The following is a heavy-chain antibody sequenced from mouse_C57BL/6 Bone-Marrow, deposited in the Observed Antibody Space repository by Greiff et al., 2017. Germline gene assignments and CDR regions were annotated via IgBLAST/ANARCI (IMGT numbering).Heavy chain of an antibody. Sequence: EVQRVESGGGLVQPKGSLKLSCAASGFSFNTYAMNWVRQAPGKGLEWVARIRSKSNNYATYYADSVKERFTISRDDSESMLYLQLSNLKTEDTAMYYCVRLSYQGYFDYWGQGTTLTVSS. V-gene: IGHV10-1*01. D-gene: IGHD2-10*01. CDR2: IRSKSNNYAT. CDR1: GFSFNTYA. CDR3: VRLSYQGYFDY. J-gene: IGHJ2*01.